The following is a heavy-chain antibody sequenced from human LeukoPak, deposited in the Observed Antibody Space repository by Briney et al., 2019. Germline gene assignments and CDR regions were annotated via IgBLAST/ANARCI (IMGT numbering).Heavy chain of an antibody. CDR3: ARQFGSSSWYCYYYYMDV. Sequence: SETLSLTCAVYGGSFSGYYWSWIRQPPGKGLEWIGEINHSGSTNYNPSLKSRVTISVDTSKNQFSLKLSSVTAADTAVYYCARQFGSSSWYCYYYYMDVWGKGTTVTISS. CDR1: GGSFSGYY. D-gene: IGHD6-13*01. CDR2: INHSGST. V-gene: IGHV4-34*01. J-gene: IGHJ6*03.